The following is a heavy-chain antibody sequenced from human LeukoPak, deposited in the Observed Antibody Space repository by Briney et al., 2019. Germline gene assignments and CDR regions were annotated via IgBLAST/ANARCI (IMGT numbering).Heavy chain of an antibody. J-gene: IGHJ4*02. CDR3: ARGKSSGWVINY. CDR1: GFTFISYG. D-gene: IGHD6-19*01. CDR2: IRYDGSNK. V-gene: IGHV3-30*02. Sequence: PGGSLRLSCAASGFTFISYGMHWVRQAPGKGLEGVTFIRYDGSNKYYADSVKGRFIISRDNSKNTLYLQMNSLRAEDTAVYYCARGKSSGWVINYWGQGTLVTVSS.